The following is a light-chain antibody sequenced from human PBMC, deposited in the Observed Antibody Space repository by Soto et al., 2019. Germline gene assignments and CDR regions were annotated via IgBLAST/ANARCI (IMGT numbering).Light chain of an antibody. Sequence: EIVLTQSPGTLSLSPGERATLSCRASQSISSSYLGWYQQKPGQAPRLLIYGTSSRATGIPDRFRGSGSGTDFTLTISRLESEDFAVYYCQQYGNSPPYTFGQGTKLEIK. CDR3: QQYGNSPPYT. CDR1: QSISSSY. CDR2: GTS. V-gene: IGKV3-20*01. J-gene: IGKJ2*01.